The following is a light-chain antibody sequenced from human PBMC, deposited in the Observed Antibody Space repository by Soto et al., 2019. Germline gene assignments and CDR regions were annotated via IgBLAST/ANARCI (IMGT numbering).Light chain of an antibody. CDR1: QSVSSY. CDR2: DAS. V-gene: IGKV3-11*01. CDR3: QQRSNWPIT. Sequence: EIVLTQSPATLSLSPGVRPTLSCWASQSVSSYLAWYQQKPGQAPRLLIYDASNRATGIPARFSGSGSGTDFTLTISSLEPEDFAVYYCQQRSNWPITFGQGTRLEIK. J-gene: IGKJ5*01.